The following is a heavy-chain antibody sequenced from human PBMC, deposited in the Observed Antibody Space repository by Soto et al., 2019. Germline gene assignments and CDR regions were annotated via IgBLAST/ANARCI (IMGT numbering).Heavy chain of an antibody. CDR1: GGSISSYY. J-gene: IGHJ4*02. Sequence: PSETLSLTCTVSGGSISSYYWSWIRQPPGKGLEWIGYIYYSGSTNYNPSLKSRVTISVDTSKNQFSLKLSSVTAADTAVYYCERGGYYDSSGLFDYWGQGTLVTVSS. V-gene: IGHV4-59*01. CDR3: ERGGYYDSSGLFDY. CDR2: IYYSGST. D-gene: IGHD3-22*01.